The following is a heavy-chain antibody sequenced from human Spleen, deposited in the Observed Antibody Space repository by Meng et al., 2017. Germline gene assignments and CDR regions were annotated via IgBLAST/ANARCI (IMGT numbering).Heavy chain of an antibody. CDR2: IHYSGST. CDR3: ARDDSSGYSFDN. CDR1: GGSISSGGYY. J-gene: IGHJ4*02. D-gene: IGHD3-22*01. V-gene: IGHV4-31*03. Sequence: QAQLQESGPGLVRPSQTLSRTCTVSGGSISSGGYYWSWIRQHPGKGLEWIGYIHYSGSTYYNPSLKTRVSISVDTSKKQFSLQLNSVTAADTAVYYCARDDSSGYSFDNWGQGTLVTVSS.